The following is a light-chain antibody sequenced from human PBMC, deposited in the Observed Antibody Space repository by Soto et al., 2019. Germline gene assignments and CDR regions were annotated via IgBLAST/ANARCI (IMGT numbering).Light chain of an antibody. Sequence: DIPMTQSPSSLSASVGDRVTITCQASHDITSYLNWYQHKPGKAPKLLIYDASILEAGVPSRFSGSGAGEDFTFTISSLQPEDVATYYCQKCDYLPMFGPGTTVDFK. V-gene: IGKV1-33*01. CDR1: HDITSY. CDR2: DAS. J-gene: IGKJ3*01. CDR3: QKCDYLPM.